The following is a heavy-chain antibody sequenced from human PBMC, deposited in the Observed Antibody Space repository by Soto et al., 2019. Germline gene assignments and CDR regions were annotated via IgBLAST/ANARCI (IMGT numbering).Heavy chain of an antibody. CDR2: IYYSGST. J-gene: IGHJ5*02. D-gene: IGHD5-12*01. V-gene: IGHV4-39*01. CDR1: GGSISSSSYY. CDR3: ARHYERRGWFDP. Sequence: SETLSLTCTVSGGSISSSSYYWGWIRQPPGKGLEWIGSIYYSGSTYYNPSLKSRVTISVDTSKNQFSLKLSSVTAADTAVYYCARHYERRGWFDPWGQGTLVTVS.